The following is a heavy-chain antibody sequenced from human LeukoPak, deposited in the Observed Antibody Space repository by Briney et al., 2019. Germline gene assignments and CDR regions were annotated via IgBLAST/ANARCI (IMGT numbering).Heavy chain of an antibody. CDR3: AGLVGRYSSGLYYYYFDY. CDR2: MYLSGTT. D-gene: IGHD3-22*01. Sequence: ASETLSLTCTVSGDSINSLDLWSWVRQPPGKGLEWIGEMYLSGTTHSNPSIKSRVTISIDKSKNQFFLNLSSVTAADTAVYYCAGLVGRYSSGLYYYYFDYWGQGTLVTVSS. J-gene: IGHJ4*02. V-gene: IGHV4-4*02. CDR1: GDSINSLDL.